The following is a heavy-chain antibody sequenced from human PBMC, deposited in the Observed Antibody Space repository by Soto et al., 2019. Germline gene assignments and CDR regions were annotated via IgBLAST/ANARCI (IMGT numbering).Heavy chain of an antibody. D-gene: IGHD3-10*01. J-gene: IGHJ6*02. CDR1: GFTFSSYS. V-gene: IGHV3-21*01. CDR3: ARDVGIRASYYYYYGMDV. Sequence: VESLRISCAASGFTFSSYSMNWVRQAPGKGLEWVSSISSSSSYIYYADSVKGRFTISRDNAKNSLYLQMNSLRAEDTAVYYCARDVGIRASYYYYYGMDVWGQGTTVTVSS. CDR2: ISSSSSYI.